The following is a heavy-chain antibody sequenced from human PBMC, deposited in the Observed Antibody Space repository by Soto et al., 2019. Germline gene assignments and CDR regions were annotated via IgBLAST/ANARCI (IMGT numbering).Heavy chain of an antibody. D-gene: IGHD3-10*01. CDR1: VGSISSTTYF. V-gene: IGHV4-39*01. Sequence: SETLSLTCTVSVGSISSTTYFWAWILQSPGKGPEWIGSIYYRGSTYFNPSLRSRVTMSVDTSENQFSLRLNSVTAADTAMYYCARQGSSGDYFRNFLWFDPWGQGTLVTVSS. CDR3: ARQGSSGDYFRNFLWFDP. CDR2: IYYRGST. J-gene: IGHJ5*02.